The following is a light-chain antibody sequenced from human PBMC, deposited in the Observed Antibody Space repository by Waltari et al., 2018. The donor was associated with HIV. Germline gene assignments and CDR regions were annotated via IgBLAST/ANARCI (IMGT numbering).Light chain of an antibody. CDR3: QQYYSTPDT. CDR2: WAS. V-gene: IGKV4-1*01. Sequence: DIVMTQSPDSLAVSLGERATINCKSSQSVLYSSNNKNYLAWYQQKPGQPPKLLIYWASTRESGVPDRFSGCGSGTDFTLTISSLQAEDVAVYYCQQYYSTPDTFGQGTKLEIK. CDR1: QSVLYSSNNKNY. J-gene: IGKJ2*01.